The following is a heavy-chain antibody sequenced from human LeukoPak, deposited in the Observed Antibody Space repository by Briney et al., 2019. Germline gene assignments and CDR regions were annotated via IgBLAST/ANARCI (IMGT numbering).Heavy chain of an antibody. CDR3: ARLRRGTYYYGSGSQFDY. J-gene: IGHJ4*02. V-gene: IGHV4-59*12. CDR1: GGSIRNYY. Sequence: PSETLSLTCTVSGGSIRNYYWSWIRQPPGKGLEWIGYIYYSGSTNYNPSLKSRVTISVDTSKNQFSLKLSSVTAADTAVYYCARLRRGTYYYGSGSQFDYWGQGTLVTVSS. D-gene: IGHD3-10*01. CDR2: IYYSGST.